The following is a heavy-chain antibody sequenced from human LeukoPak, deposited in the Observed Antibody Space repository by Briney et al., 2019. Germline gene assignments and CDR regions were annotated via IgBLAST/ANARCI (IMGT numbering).Heavy chain of an antibody. CDR3: ARAQRGYSYGLYFDY. Sequence: TSGTLSLTCTVSGGSISSYCWSWIRQPPGKGLEWIGYIYYSGSTNYNPSLKSRVTISVDTSKNQFSLKLSSVTAADTAVYYCARAQRGYSYGLYFDYWGQGTLVTVSS. J-gene: IGHJ4*02. D-gene: IGHD5-18*01. V-gene: IGHV4-59*01. CDR1: GGSISSYC. CDR2: IYYSGST.